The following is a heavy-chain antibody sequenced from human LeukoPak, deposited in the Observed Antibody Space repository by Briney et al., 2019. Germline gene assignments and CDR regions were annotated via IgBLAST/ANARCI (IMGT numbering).Heavy chain of an antibody. V-gene: IGHV4-39*07. CDR1: GGSISSSSYY. CDR2: INHSGST. J-gene: IGHJ3*02. Sequence: SETLSLTCTVSGGSISSSSYYWSWIRQPPGKGLEWIGEINHSGSTNYKPSLKSRVTISVDTSKNQFSLKLSSVTAADTAVYYCARRYGPRLDAFDIWGQGTMVTVSS. D-gene: IGHD4-17*01. CDR3: ARRYGPRLDAFDI.